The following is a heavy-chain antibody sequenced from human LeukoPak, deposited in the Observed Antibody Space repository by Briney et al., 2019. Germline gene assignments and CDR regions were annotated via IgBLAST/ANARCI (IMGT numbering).Heavy chain of an antibody. J-gene: IGHJ6*03. CDR3: ARIVVVVPAAIFYLGYYYYYMDV. CDR1: GGSFSGYY. V-gene: IGHV4-34*01. CDR2: INHSGST. D-gene: IGHD2-2*01. Sequence: SETLSLTCAVYGGSFSGYYWSWIRQPPGKGLEWLGEINHSGSTNYNPSLKSRVTISVDTSKNQFSLKLSSVTAADTAVYYCARIVVVVPAAIFYLGYYYYYMDVWGKGTTVTVSS.